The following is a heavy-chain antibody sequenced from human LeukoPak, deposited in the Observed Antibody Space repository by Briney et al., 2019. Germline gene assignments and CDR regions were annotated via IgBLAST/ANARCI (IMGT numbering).Heavy chain of an antibody. CDR2: ISSSSSYI. J-gene: IGHJ3*02. D-gene: IGHD6-19*01. CDR1: GFTFSSYS. Sequence: GGSLRLSCAASGFTFSSYSMNWVRQAPGKGLEWVSSISSSSSYIYYADSVKGRFTISRDNAKNSLYLQMNSLRAEDTAFYYCAKGSSGWSTDAFDIWGQGTMVTVSS. V-gene: IGHV3-21*04. CDR3: AKGSSGWSTDAFDI.